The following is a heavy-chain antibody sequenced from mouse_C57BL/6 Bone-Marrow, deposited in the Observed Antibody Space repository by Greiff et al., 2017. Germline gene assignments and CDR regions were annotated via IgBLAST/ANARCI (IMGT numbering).Heavy chain of an antibody. CDR1: GYTFTDYE. V-gene: IGHV1-15*01. Sequence: VKLQQSGAELVRPGASVTLSCKASGYTFTDYEMHWVKQTPVHGLEWIGAIDPETGGTAYNQKFKGKAILTADKSSSTAYMELRSLTSEDSAVYYCTRIWYGSSSFAYWGQGTLVTVSA. J-gene: IGHJ3*01. D-gene: IGHD1-1*01. CDR2: IDPETGGT. CDR3: TRIWYGSSSFAY.